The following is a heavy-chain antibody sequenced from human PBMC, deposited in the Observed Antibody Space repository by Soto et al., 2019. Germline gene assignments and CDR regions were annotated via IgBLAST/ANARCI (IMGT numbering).Heavy chain of an antibody. CDR3: ARCEWFGEKHNWFDP. CDR2: IYYSGST. Sequence: ASETLSLTCTVSGGSISSGGYYWSWIRQHPGKGLEWIGYIYYSGSTYYNPSLKSRVTISVDTSKNQFSLKLSSVTAADTAVYYCARCEWFGEKHNWFDPWGQGTLVTVSS. CDR1: GGSISSGGYY. J-gene: IGHJ5*02. D-gene: IGHD3-10*01. V-gene: IGHV4-31*03.